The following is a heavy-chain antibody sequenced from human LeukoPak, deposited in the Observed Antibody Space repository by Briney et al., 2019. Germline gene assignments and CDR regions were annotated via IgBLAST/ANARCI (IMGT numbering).Heavy chain of an antibody. CDR3: AKVLAPVTAVVISLDY. V-gene: IGHV3-30*18. Sequence: GGSLRLSCAVSGFTFSSYGMHWVRQAPGKGLERVAMISYDGNGKYYADSVEGRFTISRDNSKNTLYLQMNSLRAEDTAVYYCAKVLAPVTAVVISLDYWGQGTLVTVSS. CDR2: ISYDGNGK. D-gene: IGHD3-22*01. J-gene: IGHJ4*02. CDR1: GFTFSSYG.